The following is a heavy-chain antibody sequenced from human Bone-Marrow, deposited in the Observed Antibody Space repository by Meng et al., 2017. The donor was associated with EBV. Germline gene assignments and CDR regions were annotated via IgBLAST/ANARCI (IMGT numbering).Heavy chain of an antibody. J-gene: IGHJ5*02. CDR3: ARGGVVPAAIGNWFDP. D-gene: IGHD2-2*02. CDR2: IYHSGST. Sequence: VQLQGLVPGLVKPSGTPSLTCAVSGGSISSSNWWSWVRQPPGKGLEWIGEIYHSGSTNYNPSLKSRVTISVDKSKNQFSLKLSSVTAADTAVYYCARGGVVPAAIGNWFDPWGQGTLVTVSS. CDR1: GGSISSSNW. V-gene: IGHV4-4*02.